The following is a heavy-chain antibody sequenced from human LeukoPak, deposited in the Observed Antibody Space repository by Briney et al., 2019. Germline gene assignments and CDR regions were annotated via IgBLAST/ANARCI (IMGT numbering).Heavy chain of an antibody. CDR3: ARVTLDDAFDI. V-gene: IGHV4-31*03. CDR1: GGSISSGGYY. J-gene: IGHJ3*02. CDR2: IYYSGST. Sequence: SQTLSLTCTVSGGSISSGGYYWSWIRQHPGKGLEWIGYIYYSGSTYYNPSLKSRVTISVDTSKNQFSLKLSSVTAADTAVHYCARVTLDDAFDIWGQGTMVTVSS.